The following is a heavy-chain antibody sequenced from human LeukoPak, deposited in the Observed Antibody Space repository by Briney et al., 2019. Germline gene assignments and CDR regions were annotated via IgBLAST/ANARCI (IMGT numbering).Heavy chain of an antibody. CDR3: ARGSMRYGSGSYPFDY. CDR2: IHYSGST. Sequence: SETLSLTCTVSGASISSYYWSWIRQPPGKGLEWVGYIHYSGSTYYNPSLKSRVTISVDTSKNQFSLKLSSVTAADTAVYYCARGSMRYGSGSYPFDYWGQGTLVTVSS. V-gene: IGHV4-59*12. CDR1: GASISSYY. D-gene: IGHD3-10*01. J-gene: IGHJ4*02.